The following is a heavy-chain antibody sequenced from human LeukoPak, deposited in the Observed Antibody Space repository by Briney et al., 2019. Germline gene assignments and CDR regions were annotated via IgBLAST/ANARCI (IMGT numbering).Heavy chain of an antibody. CDR2: ISPSSGTF. D-gene: IGHD3/OR15-3a*01. CDR1: GFTFTSYS. CDR3: ARTSGTGWFDP. J-gene: IGHJ5*02. Sequence: PAGTLRLSCAASGFTFTSYSMNRDRQAPGKGLEWVSYISPSSGTFFYAASVKGRFTISRDNAKNSLFRQMNSLRDEDTAVYFCARTSGTGWFDPWGQGTLVTVSS. V-gene: IGHV3-48*02.